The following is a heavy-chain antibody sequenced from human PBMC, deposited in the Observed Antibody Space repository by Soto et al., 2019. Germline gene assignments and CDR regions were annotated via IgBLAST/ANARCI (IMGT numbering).Heavy chain of an antibody. V-gene: IGHV1-18*01. CDR3: ARGPHCSSTSCYVGDAFDI. CDR1: GYTFTSYG. J-gene: IGHJ3*02. CDR2: ISAYNGNT. Sequence: ASVKVSCKASGYTFTSYGISWVRQAPGQGLEWMGWISAYNGNTNYAQKLQGRVTMTTDTSTGTAYMELRSLRSDDTAVYYCARGPHCSSTSCYVGDAFDIWGQGTMVTVSS. D-gene: IGHD2-2*01.